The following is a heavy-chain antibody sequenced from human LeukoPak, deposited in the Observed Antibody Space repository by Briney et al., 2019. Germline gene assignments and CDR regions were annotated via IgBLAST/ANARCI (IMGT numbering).Heavy chain of an antibody. Sequence: SETLSLTCTVSGDSISSGSYYWSWIRQPAGKGLEWIGRIYTSGSANYNPSLKSRVTISVDTSKNQFSLKLSSVTAADTAVYYCAKGYFDYWGQGTLVTVSS. CDR2: IYTSGSA. J-gene: IGHJ4*02. CDR3: AKGYFDY. V-gene: IGHV4-61*02. CDR1: GDSISSGSYY.